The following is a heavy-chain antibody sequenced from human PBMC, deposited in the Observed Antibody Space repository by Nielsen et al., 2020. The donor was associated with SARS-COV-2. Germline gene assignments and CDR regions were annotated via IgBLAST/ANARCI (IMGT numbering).Heavy chain of an antibody. J-gene: IGHJ6*02. V-gene: IGHV3-33*01. Sequence: GGSLRLSCAASGFIFSSYGMQWVRQAPGKGLEWVAVIWHDASEKACADSVKGRCTVSRDNSKNMLYLEMTSLRAEDTAVYYCVRGDASLAHFTDVWGQGTTVIVSS. CDR2: IWHDASEK. CDR1: GFIFSSYG. D-gene: IGHD3-3*02. CDR3: VRGDASLAHFTDV.